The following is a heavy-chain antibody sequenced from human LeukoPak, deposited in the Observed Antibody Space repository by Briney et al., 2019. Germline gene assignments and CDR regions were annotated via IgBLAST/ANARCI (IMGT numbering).Heavy chain of an antibody. CDR1: GFTFSSYS. J-gene: IGHJ6*03. Sequence: AGGSLRLSCAASGFTFSSYSMNWVRQAPGKGLEWVSSISSSSSYIYYADSVKGRFTISRDNAKNSLYLQMNSLRAEDTAVYYCARVMGYYYYMDVWGKGTTVTVSS. D-gene: IGHD3-10*01. CDR2: ISSSSSYI. V-gene: IGHV3-21*01. CDR3: ARVMGYYYYMDV.